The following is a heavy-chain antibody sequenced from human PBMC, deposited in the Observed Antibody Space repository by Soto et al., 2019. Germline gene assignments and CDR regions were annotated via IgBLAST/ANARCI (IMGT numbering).Heavy chain of an antibody. V-gene: IGHV3-11*01. CDR2: ISGTGNTI. CDR3: ARDSWGASADERDTVTD. D-gene: IGHD4-17*01. Sequence: QVQLVESGGGLVKPGGSLRLSCAASGFTFSDYYMSWIRQAPGKGLEWISYISGTGNTIYYADSVKGRFTISRDNAKNSLYLQMHSLRAEDTAVYYCARDSWGASADERDTVTDWGQGTLVTVSS. CDR1: GFTFSDYY. J-gene: IGHJ4*02.